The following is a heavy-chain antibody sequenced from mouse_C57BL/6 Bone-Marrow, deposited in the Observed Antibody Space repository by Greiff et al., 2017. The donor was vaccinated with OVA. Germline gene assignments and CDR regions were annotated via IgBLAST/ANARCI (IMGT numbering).Heavy chain of an antibody. CDR1: GYSITSDY. CDR2: ISYSGST. V-gene: IGHV3-8*01. J-gene: IGHJ1*03. D-gene: IGHD1-1*01. Sequence: EVKVVESGPGLAKPSQTLSLTCSVTGYSITSDYWNWIRKFPGNKLEYMGYISYSGSTYYNPSLKSRISITRDTSKNQYYLQLNSVTTEDTATYYCARLGTYYYGSSYWYFDVWGTGTTVTVSS. CDR3: ARLGTYYYGSSYWYFDV.